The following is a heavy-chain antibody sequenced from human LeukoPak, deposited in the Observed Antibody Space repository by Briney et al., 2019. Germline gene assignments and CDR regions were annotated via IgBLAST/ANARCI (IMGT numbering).Heavy chain of an antibody. Sequence: GGSLRISCAASGFTFSSYAMHWVRQAPGKGLEWVAVISYDGSNKYYADSVKGRFTISRDNSKNTLYLQMNSLRAEDTAVYYCAREVGQQLPRGYFQHWGQGTLVTVSS. V-gene: IGHV3-30-3*01. CDR3: AREVGQQLPRGYFQH. CDR2: ISYDGSNK. CDR1: GFTFSSYA. D-gene: IGHD6-13*01. J-gene: IGHJ1*01.